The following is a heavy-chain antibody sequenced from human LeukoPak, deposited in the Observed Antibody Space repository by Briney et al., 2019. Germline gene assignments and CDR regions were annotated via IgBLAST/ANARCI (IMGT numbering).Heavy chain of an antibody. V-gene: IGHV3-30*03. CDR1: GFTFSSYG. CDR3: VYDSSGLTDY. Sequence: PGGSLRLSCAASGFTFSSYGMHWVRQAPGKGLEWVAVISYDGSNKYYADSVKGRFTISRDNSKNTLYLQMNSLRAEDTAVYYCVYDSSGLTDYWGQGTLVTVSS. J-gene: IGHJ4*02. CDR2: ISYDGSNK. D-gene: IGHD3-22*01.